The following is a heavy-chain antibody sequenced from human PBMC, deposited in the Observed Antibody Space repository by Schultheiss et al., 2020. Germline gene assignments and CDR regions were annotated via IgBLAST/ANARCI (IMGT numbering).Heavy chain of an antibody. CDR2: IGSSGSII. J-gene: IGHJ4*02. CDR3: ARDSRRSFDY. Sequence: GGSLRLSCAASGFTFSDYYMTWIRQAPGKGLECVSYIGSSGSIIYYEDSVKGRFTISRDNAKNSLYLQMNSLRAEDTAVYYCARDSRRSFDYWGQGTLVTGSS. V-gene: IGHV3-11*01. CDR1: GFTFSDYY.